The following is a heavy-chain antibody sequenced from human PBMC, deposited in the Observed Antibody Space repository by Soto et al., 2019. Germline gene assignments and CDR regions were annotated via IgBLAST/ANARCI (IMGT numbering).Heavy chain of an antibody. CDR1: GFTFSSYA. Sequence: PGGSLRLSCAASGFTFSSYAMSWVRQAPGKGLEWVSAISGSGGSTYYADSVKGRFTISRDNSKNTLYLQMNSLRAEDTTVYYCAKDRSEVCGGDCYKYDDAFDIWGQGTMVTVSS. V-gene: IGHV3-23*01. CDR3: AKDRSEVCGGDCYKYDDAFDI. D-gene: IGHD2-21*01. CDR2: ISGSGGST. J-gene: IGHJ3*02.